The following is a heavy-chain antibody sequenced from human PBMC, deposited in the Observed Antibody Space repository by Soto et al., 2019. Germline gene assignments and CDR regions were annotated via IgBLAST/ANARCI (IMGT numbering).Heavy chain of an antibody. J-gene: IGHJ3*01. CDR2: ISGDSNYI. CDR3: ARVVYFDRSAYGL. Sequence: GGSLSLSCAASGFSFSGYNMNWVRQAPGKGLEWVSSISGDSNYIYYADSVQGRFTISRDNAKNSVYLQMSSLRAEDTAVYYCARVVYFDRSAYGLWGQGTMVTVSS. CDR1: GFSFSGYN. V-gene: IGHV3-21*01. D-gene: IGHD3-22*01.